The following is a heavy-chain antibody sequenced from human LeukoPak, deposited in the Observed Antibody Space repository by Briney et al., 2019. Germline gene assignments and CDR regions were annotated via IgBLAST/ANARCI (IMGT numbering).Heavy chain of an antibody. CDR1: GFTFSSYA. Sequence: GGSLRLSCAASGFTFSSYAMSWVRQAPGKGLEWVSTISGSGGSTYYADSVKGRFTISRDNSKNTLYLQMNSLRAEDTAVYYCAKDRNNSYSFFDYWSQGTLVTVSS. CDR3: AKDRNNSYSFFDY. J-gene: IGHJ4*02. D-gene: IGHD1/OR15-1a*01. V-gene: IGHV3-23*01. CDR2: ISGSGGST.